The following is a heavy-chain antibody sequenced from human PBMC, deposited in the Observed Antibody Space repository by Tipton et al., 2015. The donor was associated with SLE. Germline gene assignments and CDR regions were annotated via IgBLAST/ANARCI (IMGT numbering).Heavy chain of an antibody. CDR1: GGSISSSSYY. J-gene: IGHJ4*02. CDR3: ARLWFGELLFDY. V-gene: IGHV4-39*01. D-gene: IGHD3-10*01. CDR2: IYYSGST. Sequence: PSLTCTVSGGSISSSSYYWGWIRQPPGKGLEWIGSIYYSGSTYYNPSLKSRVTISVDTSKNQFSLKLSSVTAADTAVYYCARLWFGELLFDYWGQGPLVTVSS.